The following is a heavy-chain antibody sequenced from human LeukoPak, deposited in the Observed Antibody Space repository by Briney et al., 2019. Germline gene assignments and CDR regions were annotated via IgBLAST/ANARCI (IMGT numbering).Heavy chain of an antibody. J-gene: IGHJ3*02. CDR2: IYYSGST. CDR1: GGSISSSSYY. CDR3: ARDFPSGSYLRTDAFDI. Sequence: SETLSLTCTVSGGSISSSSYYWGWIRQPPGKGLEWIGSIYYSGSTYYNPSLKSRVTISVDTSKNQFSLKLSSVTAADTAVYYCARDFPSGSYLRTDAFDIWGQGTMVTVSS. D-gene: IGHD1-26*01. V-gene: IGHV4-39*07.